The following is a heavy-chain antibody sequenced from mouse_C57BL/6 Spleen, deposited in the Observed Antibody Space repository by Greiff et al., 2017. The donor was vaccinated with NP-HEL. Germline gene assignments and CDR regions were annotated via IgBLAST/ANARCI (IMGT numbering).Heavy chain of an antibody. Sequence: EVKLVESGPELVKPGDSVKISCKASGYSFTGYFMNWVMQSHGKSLEWIGRINPYNGDTFYNQKFKGKATLTVDKSSSTAHMELRSLTSEDSAVYYCARSGLGSAMDYWGQGTSVTVSS. V-gene: IGHV1-20*01. J-gene: IGHJ4*01. CDR1: GYSFTGYF. CDR2: INPYNGDT. CDR3: ARSGLGSAMDY. D-gene: IGHD3-1*01.